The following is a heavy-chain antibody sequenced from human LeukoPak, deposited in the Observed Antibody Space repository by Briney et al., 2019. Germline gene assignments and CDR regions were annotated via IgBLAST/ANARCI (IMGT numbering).Heavy chain of an antibody. J-gene: IGHJ4*02. CDR2: IYYSGNT. Sequence: SETLSLTCTVSGGSISSSSYYWLWIRQPPGKGLEWVGSIYYSGNTYSNPSLRSRVTIFVDTSKNQFSLNLSSVTAADTAVYYCASAHPITVGYNFDYWGQGTLVTVSS. D-gene: IGHD1-1*01. CDR3: ASAHPITVGYNFDY. CDR1: GGSISSSSYY. V-gene: IGHV4-39*01.